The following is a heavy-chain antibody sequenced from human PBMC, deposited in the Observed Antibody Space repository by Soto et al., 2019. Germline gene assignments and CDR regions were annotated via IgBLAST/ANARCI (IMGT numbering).Heavy chain of an antibody. CDR3: ARGDDY. Sequence: SETLSLTCAVYGGSFSGYYWSWIRQSPGKGLEWIGEINHRGSTKYNPSLKSRVTISVDTSKNQFSLKLTSVTAADTAVYYCARGDDYWGQGTLVTVSS. V-gene: IGHV4-34*01. J-gene: IGHJ4*02. CDR1: GGSFSGYY. CDR2: INHRGST.